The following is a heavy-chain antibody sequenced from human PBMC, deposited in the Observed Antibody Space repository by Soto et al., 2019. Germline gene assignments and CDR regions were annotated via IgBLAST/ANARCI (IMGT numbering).Heavy chain of an antibody. D-gene: IGHD3-22*01. V-gene: IGHV3-11*01. CDR1: GFTFSDYY. CDR3: ARDLGYYDSSGYFDY. Sequence: GWSLRLSCAASGFTFSDYYMSWIRQAPGKGLEWVSYISSSDSIIYYADSVKGRFTISRDNAKNSLYLQMNSLRAEDTAVYYCARDLGYYDSSGYFDYWGQGTLVTAPQ. J-gene: IGHJ4*02. CDR2: ISSSDSII.